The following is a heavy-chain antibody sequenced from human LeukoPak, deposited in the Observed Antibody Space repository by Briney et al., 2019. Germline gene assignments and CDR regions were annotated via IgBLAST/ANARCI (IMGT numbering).Heavy chain of an antibody. D-gene: IGHD3-22*01. CDR1: GYTLTVYY. J-gene: IGHJ4*02. Sequence: GASVTVSCTASGYTLTVYYIHWVRQAPGQGLEWMGRTNPNSGDTNYARKFQGRVTLTSDTSISTAYMELGRLRSDDTAVYYCARDSKYYDKSGYYYAFWGQGTLVSVSS. V-gene: IGHV1-2*06. CDR2: TNPNSGDT. CDR3: ARDSKYYDKSGYYYAF.